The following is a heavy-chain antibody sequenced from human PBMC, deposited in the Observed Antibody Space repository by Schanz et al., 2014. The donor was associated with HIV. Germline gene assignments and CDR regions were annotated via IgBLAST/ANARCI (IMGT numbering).Heavy chain of an antibody. Sequence: VQLLQSGAEVKKPGASVKVSCKTSGYTFASYGINWVRQAPGQGLEWMGWISAYNGNTHYAQKLQGRVTMTTDTSTITAYMELRNLRSDDTAVYYCAIDLRVVPCASDNWFDPWGQGTLVTVSS. V-gene: IGHV1-18*01. CDR3: AIDLRVVPCASDNWFDP. CDR2: ISAYNGNT. D-gene: IGHD2-2*01. CDR1: GYTFASYG. J-gene: IGHJ5*02.